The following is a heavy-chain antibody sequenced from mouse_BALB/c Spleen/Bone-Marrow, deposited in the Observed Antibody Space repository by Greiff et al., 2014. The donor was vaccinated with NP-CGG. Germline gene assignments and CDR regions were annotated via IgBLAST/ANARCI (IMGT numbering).Heavy chain of an antibody. Sequence: VQLKESGAELVKPGASVKLSCTASGFNIKDTYMHWVKQRPEQGLEWIGRIDPANGNTKYDPKFQGKATITADTSSNTAYLQLSGLTSEDTAVYYCAAYYRYLAWFAYWGQGTLVTVSA. CDR1: GFNIKDTY. V-gene: IGHV14-3*02. D-gene: IGHD2-14*01. CDR2: IDPANGNT. CDR3: AAYYRYLAWFAY. J-gene: IGHJ3*01.